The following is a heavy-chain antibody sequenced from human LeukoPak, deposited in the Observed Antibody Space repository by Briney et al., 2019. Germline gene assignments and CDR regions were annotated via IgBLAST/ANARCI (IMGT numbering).Heavy chain of an antibody. D-gene: IGHD3-16*01. Sequence: GGSLRLSCAASGFTFSNYRMNWVRQAPGKGLEWVSSISSSSTYIHYADSVKGRFTISRDNAKSPLYLQMNSLSAEDTAVYYCAIYGGGMGNYWGQGTLVTVSS. V-gene: IGHV3-21*01. CDR3: AIYGGGMGNY. J-gene: IGHJ4*02. CDR1: GFTFSNYR. CDR2: ISSSSTYI.